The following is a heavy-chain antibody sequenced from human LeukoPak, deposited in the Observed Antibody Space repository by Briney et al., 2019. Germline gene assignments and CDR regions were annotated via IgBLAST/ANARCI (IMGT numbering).Heavy chain of an antibody. CDR1: GGSISSSSYY. J-gene: IGHJ4*02. CDR2: IYYSGST. CDR3: ARHWASGWYQRALFFDY. D-gene: IGHD6-19*01. Sequence: PSETLSLTCTVSGGSISSSSYYWGWIRQPPGKGLEWIGSIYYSGSTYYNPSLKSRVTISVDTSKNQFSLKLSSVTAADTAVYYCARHWASGWYQRALFFDYWGQGTLVTVSS. V-gene: IGHV4-39*01.